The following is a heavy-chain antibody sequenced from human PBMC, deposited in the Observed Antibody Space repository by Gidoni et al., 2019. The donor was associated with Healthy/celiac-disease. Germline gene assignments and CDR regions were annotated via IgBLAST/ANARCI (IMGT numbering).Heavy chain of an antibody. Sequence: QLQLQESGPGLVKPSETLSLTCTVSGGSISSSSYYWGWIRQPPGKGLEWIGSIYYSGSTYYNPSLKSRVTISVDTSKNQFSLKLSSVTAADTAVYYCARHSKRYSSSWQFDYWGQGTLVTVSS. CDR1: GGSISSSSYY. D-gene: IGHD6-13*01. CDR3: ARHSKRYSSSWQFDY. CDR2: IYYSGST. V-gene: IGHV4-39*01. J-gene: IGHJ4*02.